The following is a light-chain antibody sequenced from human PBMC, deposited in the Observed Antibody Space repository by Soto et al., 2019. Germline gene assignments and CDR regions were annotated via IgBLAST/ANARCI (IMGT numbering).Light chain of an antibody. V-gene: IGKV3D-20*02. CDR2: GAS. Sequence: EFVLTQSPGTLSLSPGERATLSCRASQSVSSSYLAWYQQKPGQAPRLLIYGASSRATGIPDRFSGSGSGTAFALTISRLEPEDFAVYYCQQRSNWLWTFGQGTKVEIK. CDR3: QQRSNWLWT. CDR1: QSVSSSY. J-gene: IGKJ1*01.